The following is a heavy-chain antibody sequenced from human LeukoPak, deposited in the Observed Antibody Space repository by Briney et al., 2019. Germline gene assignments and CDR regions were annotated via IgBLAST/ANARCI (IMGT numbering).Heavy chain of an antibody. J-gene: IGHJ1*01. CDR2: IYYRGRT. CDR1: ADSISSSSYY. V-gene: IGHV4-39*01. CDR3: ARRRYYDSTVYLV. D-gene: IGHD3-22*01. Sequence: PSDALSFTCTISADSISSSSYYWGWIRQPPGKGLEWMGDIYYRGRTYYSPSLKSRVSIPIDTSSHQFSLTLNSVTAADTALYSSARRRYYDSTVYLVWGQNTLVTVSS.